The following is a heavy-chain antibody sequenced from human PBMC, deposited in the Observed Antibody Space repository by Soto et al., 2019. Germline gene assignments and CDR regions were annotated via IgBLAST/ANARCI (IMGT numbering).Heavy chain of an antibody. CDR2: INRSGRT. V-gene: IGHV4-34*01. Sequence: SETLSLTCAVYGGSFGNYYWSWIRQPPGKGLEWIGEINRSGRTSYNPSLKSRVTISEDTSKNQFSLKLNSVTAADTAVYYCATGAVGVAVDEGFDYWGQGTLVPVSS. D-gene: IGHD6-19*01. J-gene: IGHJ4*02. CDR3: ATGAVGVAVDEGFDY. CDR1: GGSFGNYY.